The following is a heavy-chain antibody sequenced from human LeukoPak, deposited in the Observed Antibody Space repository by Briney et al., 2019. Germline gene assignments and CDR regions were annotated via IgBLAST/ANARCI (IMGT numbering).Heavy chain of an antibody. V-gene: IGHV3-21*01. CDR1: GFTFSSYS. J-gene: IGHJ4*02. D-gene: IGHD3-3*01. CDR2: ISSSSSYI. Sequence: PGGSLRLSCAASGFTFSSYSMNWVRQAPGKGLEWVSSISSSSSYIYYADSVKGRFTISRDNAKNSLYLQMNSLRAEDTAVYYCARDLFLRTGYFDYWGKGTLVTVSS. CDR3: ARDLFLRTGYFDY.